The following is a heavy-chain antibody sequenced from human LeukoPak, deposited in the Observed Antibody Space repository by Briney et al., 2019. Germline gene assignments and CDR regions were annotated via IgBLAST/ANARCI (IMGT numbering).Heavy chain of an antibody. Sequence: GGSLRLSCAASGFTFSSYAMSWVRQAPGKGLEWVSAISGSGGSTYYADSVKGRFTISRDNSKNTLYPQMNSLRAEDTAVYYCAKRVGATQYYFDYWGQGTLVTVSS. D-gene: IGHD1-26*01. V-gene: IGHV3-23*01. CDR3: AKRVGATQYYFDY. CDR2: ISGSGGST. J-gene: IGHJ4*02. CDR1: GFTFSSYA.